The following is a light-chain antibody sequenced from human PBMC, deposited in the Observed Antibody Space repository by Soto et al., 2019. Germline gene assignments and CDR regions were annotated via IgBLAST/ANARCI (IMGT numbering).Light chain of an antibody. V-gene: IGKV3-20*01. Sequence: EIVLTQSPGTLSLSPGERATLSCRASPSVSSSYLAWYQQKPGQAPRLLIYGASGRATGIPDRFSGSGSGTDFTLTISRLEPEDFAVYSCQQYGSSLGLTFGGGTKVEIK. J-gene: IGKJ4*01. CDR1: PSVSSSY. CDR3: QQYGSSLGLT. CDR2: GAS.